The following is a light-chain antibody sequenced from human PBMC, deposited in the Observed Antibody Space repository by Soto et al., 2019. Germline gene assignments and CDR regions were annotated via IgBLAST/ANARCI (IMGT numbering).Light chain of an antibody. V-gene: IGKV3-11*01. CDR1: QSVSRY. J-gene: IGKJ3*01. CDR2: DAS. CDR3: QERSKWPPGFT. Sequence: EIVLTQSPATLSLSPGDRATLSCRASQSVSRYLAWYQQKPGQAPRLLIDDASNRAAGIPARFSGSGSGTHFTLTTSSLEPDDFAVYYCQERSKWPPGFTFGPGTKVEIK.